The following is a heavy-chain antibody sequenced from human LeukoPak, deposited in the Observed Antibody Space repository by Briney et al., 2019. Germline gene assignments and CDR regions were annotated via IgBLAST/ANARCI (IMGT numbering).Heavy chain of an antibody. CDR1: GYTFTSYA. J-gene: IGHJ4*02. V-gene: IGHV1-3*01. D-gene: IGHD2-2*01. Sequence: ASVKVSCKASGYTFTSYAMHWVRQAPGQRLEWMGWINAGNGNTKYSQQFQGRVTITRDTSASTAYMELSSLRSEDTAVYYCARGAVPGVVPAAMVLDLHYWGQGTLVTVSS. CDR2: INAGNGNT. CDR3: ARGAVPGVVPAAMVLDLHY.